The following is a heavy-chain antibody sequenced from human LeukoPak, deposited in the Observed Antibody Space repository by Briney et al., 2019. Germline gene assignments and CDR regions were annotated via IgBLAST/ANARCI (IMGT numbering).Heavy chain of an antibody. CDR1: GFTFSSYW. J-gene: IGHJ6*03. D-gene: IGHD2-15*01. CDR3: ARDNNIVGVVAAYYVVV. CDR2: IKQDGGET. V-gene: IGHV3-7*01. Sequence: GGSLRLSCAASGFTFSSYWMSWVRQAPGKGLEWVANIKQDGGETHYVDSVKGRFTISRDNAKNSLYLQMNSLRGEDTAVYYCARDNNIVGVVAAYYVVVWGKGTTVTVSS.